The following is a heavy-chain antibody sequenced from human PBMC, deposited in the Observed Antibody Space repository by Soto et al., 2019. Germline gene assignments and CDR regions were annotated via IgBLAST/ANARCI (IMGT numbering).Heavy chain of an antibody. CDR1: GFSLSTSGVG. V-gene: IGHV2-5*01. Sequence: QITLKESGPTLVKPTQTLTLTCTFSGFSLSTSGVGVGWIRQPPGKALEWLALIYWNDDKRYSPSLKSRLTITKDTPKNQVVLTMTNMDPVDTATYYCAHRGGYCSGGSCYSHYYYGMDVWGQGTTVTVSS. CDR2: IYWNDDK. D-gene: IGHD2-15*01. J-gene: IGHJ6*02. CDR3: AHRGGYCSGGSCYSHYYYGMDV.